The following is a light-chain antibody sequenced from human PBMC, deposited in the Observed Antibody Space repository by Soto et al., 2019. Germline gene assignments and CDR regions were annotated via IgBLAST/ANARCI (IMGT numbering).Light chain of an antibody. CDR1: QSLLHSNGYNY. CDR3: LQALQTPPT. Sequence: DIVMTQSPLSLPVTPGEPASISCRSSQSLLHSNGYNYLDWYLQKPGQSPQLXIYLGYNRASGVPDRFSGSGSGTDFTLKISRVEAEDVGVYYCLQALQTPPTFGQGTRLEI. CDR2: LGY. J-gene: IGKJ5*01. V-gene: IGKV2-28*01.